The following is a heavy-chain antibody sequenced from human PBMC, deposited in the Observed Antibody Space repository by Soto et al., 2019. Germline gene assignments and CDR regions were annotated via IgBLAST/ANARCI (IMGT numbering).Heavy chain of an antibody. CDR3: RSSSRYSTDV. D-gene: IGHD6-13*01. Sequence: QLQLQESGPGLVKPSETLSLSCTVSGGSITSSFYWGWIRQPPGKGLEWIGSIYGTGHTYYNPSLKGRVTISADTPKNQFSLNLISVTAADTAVYYCRSSSRYSTDVGGQGATVTVSS. CDR1: GGSITSSFY. J-gene: IGHJ6*02. CDR2: IYGTGHT. V-gene: IGHV4-39*01.